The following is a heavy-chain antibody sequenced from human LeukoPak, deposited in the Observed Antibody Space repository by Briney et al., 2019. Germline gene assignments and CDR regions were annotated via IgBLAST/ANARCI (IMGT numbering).Heavy chain of an antibody. V-gene: IGHV1-2*02. CDR3: ARYFYDSSGSSSDAYDI. D-gene: IGHD3-22*01. Sequence: ASVKVSCKTSGYTFTGYYMHWVRQAPGQGLEWMGWINPNSGGTNYAQRFQGRVTMTRDTTISTAYMELSRLRSDDSAVYYCARYFYDSSGSSSDAYDIWGQGTMVTVSS. J-gene: IGHJ3*02. CDR2: INPNSGGT. CDR1: GYTFTGYY.